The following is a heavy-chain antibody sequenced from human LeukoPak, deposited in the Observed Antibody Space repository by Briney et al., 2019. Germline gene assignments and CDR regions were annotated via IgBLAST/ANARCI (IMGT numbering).Heavy chain of an antibody. J-gene: IGHJ3*02. D-gene: IGHD3-22*01. V-gene: IGHV3-21*01. Sequence: PGGSLRLSCAASGFTFSTNSMNWVRQAPGKGLEWVASISSSGSYIYYPESLKGRFTVSRDNARNSVYLQMNSLRIEDTAVYYCARESYYSGSSGIWGQGTMVGVSS. CDR3: ARESYYSGSSGI. CDR2: ISSSGSYI. CDR1: GFTFSTNS.